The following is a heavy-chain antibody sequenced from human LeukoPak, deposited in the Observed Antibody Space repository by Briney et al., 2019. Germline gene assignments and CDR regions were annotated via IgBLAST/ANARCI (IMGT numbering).Heavy chain of an antibody. D-gene: IGHD6-19*01. J-gene: IGHJ4*02. CDR2: IDPSDSYT. CDR1: GYSFTSYW. V-gene: IGHV5-10-1*01. CDR3: ARHRMPGIAVAASDY. Sequence: RGESLKISCKGSGYSFTSYWISWVRQMPGKGLEWMGRIDPSDSYTNYSPSFQGHVTISAGKSISTAYLQWSSLKASDTAMYYCARHRMPGIAVAASDYWGQGTLVTVSS.